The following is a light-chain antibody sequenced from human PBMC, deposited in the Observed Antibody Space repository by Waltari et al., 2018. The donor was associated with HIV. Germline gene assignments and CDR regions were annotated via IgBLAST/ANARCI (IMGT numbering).Light chain of an antibody. V-gene: IGKV3-15*01. CDR3: QQYYNWPPWT. J-gene: IGKJ1*01. CDR1: QSVSSN. CDR2: GAS. Sequence: EVVMTQSPATLSVSPAERTTLSCRASQSVSSNLAWYQQKPGQAPRLLIYGASTRATGFPARFSGSGSGTEFTLTISSLQSEDFAVYYCQQYYNWPPWTFGQGTKVEIK.